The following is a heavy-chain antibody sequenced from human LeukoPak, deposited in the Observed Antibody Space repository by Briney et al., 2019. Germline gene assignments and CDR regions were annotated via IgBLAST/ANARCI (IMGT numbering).Heavy chain of an antibody. J-gene: IGHJ3*02. Sequence: QAGGSLRLSCAASGFSVSSNYINWVRQAPGKGLEWVSVIYSGGSTYYADSVKGRFTISRDNSKNTLYLQMNSLRAEDTAVYYCARVPINYGGNSAYDAFDIWGQGTMVTVSS. D-gene: IGHD4-23*01. CDR1: GFSVSSNY. CDR3: ARVPINYGGNSAYDAFDI. V-gene: IGHV3-53*01. CDR2: IYSGGST.